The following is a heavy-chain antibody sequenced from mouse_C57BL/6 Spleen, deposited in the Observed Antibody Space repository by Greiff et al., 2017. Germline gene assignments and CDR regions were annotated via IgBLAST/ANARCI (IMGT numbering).Heavy chain of an antibody. CDR3: ATDYGSSYYFDY. CDR1: GYTFTDYY. Sequence: EVKLQQSGPELVKPGASVKISCKASGYTFTDYYMNWVKQSHGKSLEWIGDINPNNGGTSYNQKFKGKATLTVDKSSSTAYMELRSLTSEDSAVYYCATDYGSSYYFDYWGQGTTLTVSS. J-gene: IGHJ2*01. V-gene: IGHV1-26*01. CDR2: INPNNGGT. D-gene: IGHD1-1*01.